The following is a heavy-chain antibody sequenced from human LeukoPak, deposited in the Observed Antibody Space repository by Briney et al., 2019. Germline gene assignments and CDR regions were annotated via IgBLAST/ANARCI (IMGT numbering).Heavy chain of an antibody. CDR3: ARDCGGDCHGGFDY. Sequence: GGSLRLSCAASGFTFSNYWMSWVRQAPGMGLEWVANINQDGSEKYYVDSVKGRFTISRDNAKNSLYLQMNSLRAEDTAVYYCARDCGGDCHGGFDYWGQGTLVTVSS. CDR1: GFTFSNYW. CDR2: INQDGSEK. V-gene: IGHV3-7*01. J-gene: IGHJ4*02. D-gene: IGHD2-21*02.